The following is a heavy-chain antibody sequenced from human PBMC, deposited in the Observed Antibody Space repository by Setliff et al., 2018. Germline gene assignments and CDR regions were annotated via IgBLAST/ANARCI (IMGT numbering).Heavy chain of an antibody. D-gene: IGHD3-22*01. J-gene: IGHJ6*03. CDR1: GGTFSSYG. CDR2: TIPIFGTT. CDR3: VREGVDSRSSTDYRYYMDV. V-gene: IGHV1-69*05. Sequence: SVKVSCKASGGTFSSYGISWVRQAPGQGLEWMGGTIPIFGTTDYAQKFQGRVTIITDESTSTAFMQLSSLRSEDTAVYYCVREGVDSRSSTDYRYYMDVWGEGTTVTVSS.